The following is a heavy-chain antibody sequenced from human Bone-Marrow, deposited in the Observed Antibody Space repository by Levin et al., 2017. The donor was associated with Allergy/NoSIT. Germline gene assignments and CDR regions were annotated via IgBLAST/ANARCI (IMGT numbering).Heavy chain of an antibody. CDR2: ILDDGINT. J-gene: IGHJ4*01. CDR3: ARAFVGVAGALDY. Sequence: GESLKISCEASGFSFRTYVMHWVRQAPGKGLECVAIILDDGINTYHADSVKGRFTISRDNSRNSLFLEMTSLTVEDTAVYYCARAFVGVAGALDYWGHGTLVTVSS. CDR1: GFSFRTYV. D-gene: IGHD1-26*01. V-gene: IGHV3-30-3*01.